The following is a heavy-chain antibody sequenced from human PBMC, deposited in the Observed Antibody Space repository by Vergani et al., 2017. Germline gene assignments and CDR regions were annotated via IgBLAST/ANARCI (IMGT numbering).Heavy chain of an antibody. CDR3: ATASGSSGYYSHNWFDP. D-gene: IGHD3-22*01. Sequence: QVQLVQSGAEVKKPGASVKVSCKASGYTFTGYYMHWVRQAPGQGLGWMGWINPNSGGTHYAQKFQGRVTMTEDTSTDTAYMELSSRRSEDTAVYYCATASGSSGYYSHNWFDPWGQGTLVTVSS. CDR2: INPNSGGT. CDR1: GYTFTGYY. J-gene: IGHJ5*02. V-gene: IGHV1-2*02.